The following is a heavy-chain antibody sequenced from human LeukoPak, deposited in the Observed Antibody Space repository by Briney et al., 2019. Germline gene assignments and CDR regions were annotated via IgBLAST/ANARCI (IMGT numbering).Heavy chain of an antibody. Sequence: GESLKISCKGSGYSFTSYWIAWVRQMPGKGLEWMGIIYSGDSDTRYSPSFQGQVTISADKSISTAYLQWSSLKASDTAMYYCARRPNMNYFDYWGQGTLVTVSS. CDR3: ARRPNMNYFDY. CDR1: GYSFTSYW. V-gene: IGHV5-51*01. CDR2: IYSGDSDT. J-gene: IGHJ4*02.